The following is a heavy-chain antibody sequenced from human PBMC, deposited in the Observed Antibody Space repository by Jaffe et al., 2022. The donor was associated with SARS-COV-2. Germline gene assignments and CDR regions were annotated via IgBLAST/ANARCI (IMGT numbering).Heavy chain of an antibody. Sequence: QVHLVQSGAEVKKPGASVKVSCRASGYTFTEYTIHWVRQAPGQRPEWMGWINPGSGITKYSQSFQDRVTISRDTSANIAYMELSRLRSEDTAVYYCARVGAAYYYYMDVWGNGTTVTVSS. D-gene: IGHD1-26*01. CDR1: GYTFTEYT. V-gene: IGHV1-3*01. J-gene: IGHJ6*03. CDR3: ARVGAAYYYYMDV. CDR2: INPGSGIT.